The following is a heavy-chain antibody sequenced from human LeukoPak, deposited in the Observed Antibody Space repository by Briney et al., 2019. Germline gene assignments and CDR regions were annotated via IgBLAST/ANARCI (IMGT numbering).Heavy chain of an antibody. CDR3: ARDLYGSGSAFDY. Sequence: GGSLRLSCAASGFTFSSYWMSWVRQAPGEGLEWVANIKQDGSEKCYVDSVKGRFTISRDNAKNSLYLQMNSLRAEDTAVYYCARDLYGSGSAFDYWGQGTLVTVSS. V-gene: IGHV3-7*01. D-gene: IGHD3-10*01. CDR1: GFTFSSYW. CDR2: IKQDGSEK. J-gene: IGHJ4*02.